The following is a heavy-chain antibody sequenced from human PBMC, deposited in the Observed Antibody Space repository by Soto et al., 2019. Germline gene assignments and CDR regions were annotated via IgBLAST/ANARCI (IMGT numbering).Heavy chain of an antibody. V-gene: IGHV1-2*02. CDR2: ISPNSGGT. J-gene: IGHJ6*02. CDR3: ARKLELRGSYYYYYDMDV. Sequence: AASVKVSCKASGYTFTDYYMHWVRQAPGQGLEWMGWISPNSGGTNYAQKFQGRVTMTRDTSISTAYMELSRLRSDDTAVYYCARKLELRGSYYYYYDMDVWGQGTTVTVSS. CDR1: GYTFTDYY. D-gene: IGHD1-7*01.